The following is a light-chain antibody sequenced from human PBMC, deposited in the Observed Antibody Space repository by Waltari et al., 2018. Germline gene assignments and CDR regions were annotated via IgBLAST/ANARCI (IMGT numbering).Light chain of an antibody. J-gene: IGLJ3*02. CDR2: DVG. Sequence: WCQQPPGRPPTLMIYDVGTRPSGVSPRFSGSKSGDTASLSISGLQAEDEADYYCSSSTSSSTWVFGGGTKLTVL. CDR3: SSSTSSSTWV. V-gene: IGLV2-14*04.